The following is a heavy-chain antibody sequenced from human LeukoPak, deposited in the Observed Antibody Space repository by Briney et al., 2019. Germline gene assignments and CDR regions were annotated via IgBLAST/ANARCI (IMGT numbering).Heavy chain of an antibody. CDR2: INHSGST. V-gene: IGHV4-38-2*02. D-gene: IGHD5/OR15-5a*01. CDR1: GYSISSGYY. J-gene: IGHJ5*02. Sequence: SETLSLTCTVSGYSISSGYYWGWIRQPPGKGLEWIGEINHSGSTNYNPSLKSRVTISVDTSKNQFSLKLSSVTAADTAVYYCARRKRTCPNWFDPWGQGTLVTVSS. CDR3: ARRKRTCPNWFDP.